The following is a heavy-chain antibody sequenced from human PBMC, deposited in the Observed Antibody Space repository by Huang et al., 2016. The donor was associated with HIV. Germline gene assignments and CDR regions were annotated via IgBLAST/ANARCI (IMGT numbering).Heavy chain of an antibody. CDR3: TREYTVAGAFDL. J-gene: IGHJ3*01. CDR2: ISNDGSSR. V-gene: IGHV3-30-3*01. CDR1: GFSFANYA. D-gene: IGHD5-12*01. Sequence: QVQLVESGGGVVQPGRSLRLSCAASGFSFANYAMHWVRQAPGNRLEWLTCISNDGSSRYYADSVKGRFTISRDKFKNALYLQMNRLRGDDTAVYYCTREYTVAGAFDLWGQGTMVTVSS.